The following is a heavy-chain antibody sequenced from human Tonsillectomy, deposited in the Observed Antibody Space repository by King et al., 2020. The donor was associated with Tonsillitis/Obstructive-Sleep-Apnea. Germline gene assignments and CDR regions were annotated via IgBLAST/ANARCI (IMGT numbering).Heavy chain of an antibody. CDR2: IKSKTDGGTT. J-gene: IGHJ3*02. D-gene: IGHD3-3*01. V-gene: IGHV3-15*07. CDR1: GFTFSNAW. CDR3: TTAQATIFGVAGVDDAFDI. Sequence: VQLVESGGGLVKPGGSLRLSCAASGFTFSNAWMNWVRQAPGKGLEWVGRIKSKTDGGTTDYDAPVKGRFTISRDDSKNTLYLQMNSLKTEDTAVYYCTTAQATIFGVAGVDDAFDIWGQGTMVTVSS.